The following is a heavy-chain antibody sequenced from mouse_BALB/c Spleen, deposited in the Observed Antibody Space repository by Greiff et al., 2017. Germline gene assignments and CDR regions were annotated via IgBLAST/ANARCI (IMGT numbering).Heavy chain of an antibody. Sequence: VQLQQSGGGLVKPGGSLKLSCAASGFAFSSYDMSWVRQTPEKRLEWVAYISSGGGSTYYPDTVKGRFTISRDNAKNTLYLQMSSLKSEDTAMYYCARRPYYGSSSPWTLWGQGTTLTVSS. CDR3: ARRPYYGSSSPWTL. V-gene: IGHV5-12-1*01. D-gene: IGHD1-1*01. J-gene: IGHJ2*01. CDR2: ISSGGGST. CDR1: GFAFSSYD.